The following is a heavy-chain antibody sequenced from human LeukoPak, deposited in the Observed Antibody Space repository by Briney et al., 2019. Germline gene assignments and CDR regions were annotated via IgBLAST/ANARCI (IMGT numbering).Heavy chain of an antibody. CDR2: INAGNGNT. J-gene: IGHJ4*02. Sequence: GASVKVSCKASGYTFTSYAMHWVRQAPGQRLEWMGWINAGNGNTKYSQKFQGRVTMTRDTSTSTVYMELGSLRSDDTAVYYCARTVGGNSYNCFDYWGQGTLVTVSS. CDR3: ARTVGGNSYNCFDY. V-gene: IGHV1-3*01. CDR1: GYTFTSYA. D-gene: IGHD5-18*01.